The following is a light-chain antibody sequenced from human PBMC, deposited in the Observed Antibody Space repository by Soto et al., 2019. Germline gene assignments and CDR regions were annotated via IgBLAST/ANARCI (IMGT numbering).Light chain of an antibody. CDR3: SSYTSSSTPNV. J-gene: IGLJ1*01. CDR2: DVS. CDR1: GSDVGGYNY. V-gene: IGLV2-14*01. Sequence: QSVLTQPASVSGSPGQSITISCTGTGSDVGGYNYVSWYQQHPGKAPKLMIYDVSNRPSGVSNRFSGSKSGNTASLTISGLQAEDEADYYCSSYTSSSTPNVFGTGTKLTVL.